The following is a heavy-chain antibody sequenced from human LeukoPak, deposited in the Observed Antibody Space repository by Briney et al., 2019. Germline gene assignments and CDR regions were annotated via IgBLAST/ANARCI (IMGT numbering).Heavy chain of an antibody. CDR3: ARDLDQYSGRFGGFGHDF. V-gene: IGHV1-18*01. J-gene: IGHJ4*02. Sequence: ATVKVSCKASGYTFANYGINWVRQAPGQGLEWMGWTSAYNGNTNYAQKFQGRVTMTTDTSTSTAYMDLRSLRSDDTAVYYCARDLDQYSGRFGGFGHDFWGQGTLVTVSS. CDR1: GYTFANYG. CDR2: TSAYNGNT. D-gene: IGHD1-26*01.